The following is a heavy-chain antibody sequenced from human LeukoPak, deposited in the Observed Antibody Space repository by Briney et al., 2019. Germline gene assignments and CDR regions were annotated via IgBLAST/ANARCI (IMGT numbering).Heavy chain of an antibody. V-gene: IGHV4-4*09. CDR3: ATSYDSKTAPYDV. D-gene: IGHD3-3*01. CDR1: GGSISSYC. CDR2: IYPSGST. J-gene: IGHJ4*02. Sequence: PSETLSLTCTVSGGSISSYCWSWLRQPPGKGLECIGHIYPSGSTDYNPSLRSRVTMSVDTSKSQLSMELRYLTAADTAMYYCATSYDSKTAPYDVWGQGILVTVSS.